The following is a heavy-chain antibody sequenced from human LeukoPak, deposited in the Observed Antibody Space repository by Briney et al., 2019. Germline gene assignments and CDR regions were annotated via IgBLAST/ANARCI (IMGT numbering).Heavy chain of an antibody. CDR2: IYYSGST. V-gene: IGHV4-39*07. D-gene: IGHD6-13*01. Sequence: SETLSLTCTVSGGSISSSSYYWGWLRQPPGKGLEWIGSIYYSGSTYYNPSLKSRVTISVYTSKNQFSLKLSSVTAADTAVYYCASGIVIAAAAFDPWGQGTLVTVSS. CDR3: ASGIVIAAAAFDP. CDR1: GGSISSSSYY. J-gene: IGHJ5*02.